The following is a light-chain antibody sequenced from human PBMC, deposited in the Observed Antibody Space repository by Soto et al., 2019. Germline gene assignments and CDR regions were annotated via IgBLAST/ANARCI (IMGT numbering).Light chain of an antibody. CDR3: SSYTSSSTLV. CDR1: SSDVGGYNY. Sequence: QSALTQPASVSGSPGQSITISCTGTSSDVGGYNYVSWYQQHPGKAPKLMIYDVSNRPSGVSNRFSGSKSGNTASLTISGIQPEDEADYYCSSYTSSSTLVFGTGTKLTVL. J-gene: IGLJ1*01. V-gene: IGLV2-14*01. CDR2: DVS.